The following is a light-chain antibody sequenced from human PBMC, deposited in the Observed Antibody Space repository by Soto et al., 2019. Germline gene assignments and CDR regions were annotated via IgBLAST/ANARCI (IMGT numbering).Light chain of an antibody. CDR2: GAS. V-gene: IGKV3D-15*01. CDR1: QSVSSN. J-gene: IGKJ5*01. Sequence: ESVLAQSRATLSLSPSARSALXGRYSQSVSSNLAWYQQKPGQAPRLLIYGASTRATGIPATFSGSGSGTQFTLTISSLQSEDFAVYYCQQYNNWPAITFGQGTRLEIK. CDR3: QQYNNWPAIT.